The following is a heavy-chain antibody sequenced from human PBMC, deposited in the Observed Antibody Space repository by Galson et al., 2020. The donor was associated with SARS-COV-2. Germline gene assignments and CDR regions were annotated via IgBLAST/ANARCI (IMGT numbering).Heavy chain of an antibody. CDR1: GGSTRRVSNY. CDR3: ARSNDRSGNALDI. D-gene: IGHD3-22*01. Sequence: SETLSLTCTVSGGSTRRVSNYWSWIRQPAGKERDWIGRIHSTGSTNYNPSPKSQVTIPVDTPKNKFPLRLRSVTAADTAVYYCARSNDRSGNALDIWGQGTIVTVSS. CDR2: IHSTGST. V-gene: IGHV4-61*02. J-gene: IGHJ3*02.